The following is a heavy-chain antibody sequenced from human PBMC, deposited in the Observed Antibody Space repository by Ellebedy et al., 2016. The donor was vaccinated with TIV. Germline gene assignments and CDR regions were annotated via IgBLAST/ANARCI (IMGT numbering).Heavy chain of an antibody. J-gene: IGHJ4*02. D-gene: IGHD3-22*01. CDR2: VNTNTGAT. CDR3: ARGYYDSSGYYGY. CDR1: GYTFTGYY. V-gene: IGHV1-2*02. Sequence: AASVKVSCKASGYTFTGYYIHWVRQAPGQGLEWMGYVNTNTGATNYAQKFLGRVTMTRDTSITTAYMDLSRLRADDTAVYYCARGYYDSSGYYGYWGQGTLVTVSS.